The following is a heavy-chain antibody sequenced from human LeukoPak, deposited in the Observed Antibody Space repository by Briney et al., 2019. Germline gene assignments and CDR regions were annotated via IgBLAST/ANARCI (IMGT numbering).Heavy chain of an antibody. V-gene: IGHV3-30-3*01. CDR1: GFTFSNYW. J-gene: IGHJ4*02. CDR3: ARDPILGPPDYFDY. Sequence: GGSLRLSCAASGFTFSNYWMSWVRQARGKGLEWVAVTSNDENIKYYADSVKGRFTISRDNSRDTLFLEMSSLRVEDTAVYYCARDPILGPPDYFDYWGRGTLVTVSS. D-gene: IGHD1-14*01. CDR2: TSNDENIK.